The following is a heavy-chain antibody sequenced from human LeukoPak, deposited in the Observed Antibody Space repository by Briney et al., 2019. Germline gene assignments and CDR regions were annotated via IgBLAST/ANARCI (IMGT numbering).Heavy chain of an antibody. V-gene: IGHV3-7*01. J-gene: IGHJ4*02. Sequence: GGSLRLSCAASGFTFSDYWMTWVRQAPGKGLEWVADIKRHGSETHYGDSVKGRFTISRDNAKNSLYLQMNSLRAEDTAVYYCALNMVGGQILDFWGQGTLVTVSS. CDR2: IKRHGSET. CDR1: GFTFSDYW. CDR3: ALNMVGGQILDF. D-gene: IGHD3-10*01.